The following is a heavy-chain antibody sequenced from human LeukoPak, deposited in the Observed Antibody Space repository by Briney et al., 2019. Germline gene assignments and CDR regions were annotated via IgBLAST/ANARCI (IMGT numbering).Heavy chain of an antibody. CDR1: GVSISSYY. J-gene: IGHJ4*02. Sequence: PSETLSLTCTVSGVSISSYYWSWLRQPPGKGLEWIGYIYYSGSTNYNPSLKSRVTISVDTSKNQFSLKLSSVTAADTAVYYCARGRGSYHLYYFDYWGQRTLVTVSS. V-gene: IGHV4-59*01. D-gene: IGHD1-26*01. CDR3: ARGRGSYHLYYFDY. CDR2: IYYSGST.